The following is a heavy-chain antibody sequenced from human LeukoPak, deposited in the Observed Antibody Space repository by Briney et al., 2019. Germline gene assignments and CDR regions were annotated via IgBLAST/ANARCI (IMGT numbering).Heavy chain of an antibody. J-gene: IGHJ4*02. Sequence: GGSLRLSCAASGFTVSSNYMSWVRQAPGKGLEWVSVIYSGGSTYYADSVKGRFTISRDNAKNSLYLQMNSLRAEDTAVYYCARSQSGSSFDYWGQGTLVTVSS. CDR3: ARSQSGSSFDY. CDR1: GFTVSSNY. V-gene: IGHV3-53*01. CDR2: IYSGGST. D-gene: IGHD1-26*01.